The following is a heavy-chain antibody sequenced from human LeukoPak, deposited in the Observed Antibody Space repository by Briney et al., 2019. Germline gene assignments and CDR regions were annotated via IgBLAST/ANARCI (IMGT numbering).Heavy chain of an antibody. Sequence: GASVKVSCKASGYTFTGYYMHWVRQAPGQGLEWMGWINPNSGGTNYAQKFQGWVTMTRDTSISTAYMELSRLRSDDTAVYYCAGGAQVSLPAASLDYWGQGTLVTVSS. CDR2: INPNSGGT. D-gene: IGHD2-2*01. V-gene: IGHV1-2*04. CDR3: AGGAQVSLPAASLDY. J-gene: IGHJ4*02. CDR1: GYTFTGYY.